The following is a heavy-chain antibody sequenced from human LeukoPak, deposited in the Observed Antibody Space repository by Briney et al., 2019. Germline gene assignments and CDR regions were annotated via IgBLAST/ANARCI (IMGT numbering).Heavy chain of an antibody. V-gene: IGHV1-8*03. J-gene: IGHJ4*02. Sequence: ASVKVSCKASGYTFTRYDINWVRQATGQGLEWMGWMNPNSGNTGYAQKFQGRGTTSMNTSISTSYMELSSLRSEDTAVYYWAREDYYDSGSNDYWGQGTLVTVSS. CDR2: MNPNSGNT. D-gene: IGHD3-22*01. CDR3: AREDYYDSGSNDY. CDR1: GYTFTRYD.